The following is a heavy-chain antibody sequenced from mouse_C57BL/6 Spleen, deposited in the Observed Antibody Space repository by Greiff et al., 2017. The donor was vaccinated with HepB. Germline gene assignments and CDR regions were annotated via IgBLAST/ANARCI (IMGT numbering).Heavy chain of an antibody. D-gene: IGHD1-1*01. Sequence: EVHLVESGGGLVKPGGSLKLSCAASGFTFSDYGMHWVRQAPEKGLEWVAYISSGSSTIYYADTVKGRFTISRDNAKNTLFLQMTSLRSEDTAMYYGAAGSSHWYFDVWGTGTTVTVSS. CDR2: ISSGSSTI. CDR3: AAGSSHWYFDV. J-gene: IGHJ1*03. V-gene: IGHV5-17*01. CDR1: GFTFSDYG.